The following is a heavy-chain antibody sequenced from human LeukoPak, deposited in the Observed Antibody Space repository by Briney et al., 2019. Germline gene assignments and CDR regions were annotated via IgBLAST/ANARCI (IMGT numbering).Heavy chain of an antibody. CDR2: ISDTGATT. V-gene: IGHV3-23*01. D-gene: IGHD2-8*01. CDR1: GFTFGSYA. CDR3: AKDTSIGRYCTNGVCSPFDY. Sequence: GGSLRLSCAGSGFTFGSYAMSWVRQAPGKGLEWVSAISDTGATTYDVDSVKGRFTISRDNSRSTLYLQMNSLRAEDTALYYCAKDTSIGRYCTNGVCSPFDYWGQGTLVTVSS. J-gene: IGHJ4*02.